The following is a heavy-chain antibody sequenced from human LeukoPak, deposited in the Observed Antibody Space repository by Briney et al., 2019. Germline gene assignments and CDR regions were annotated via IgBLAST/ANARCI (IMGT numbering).Heavy chain of an antibody. V-gene: IGHV2-5*02. J-gene: IGHJ4*02. D-gene: IGHD4-17*01. CDR3: AHRRDYGDPGDYFDY. CDR1: GISLVTSGLG. CDR2: IYWDDDK. Sequence: GPTRGKPTQTLALTCTFSGISLVTSGLGMGWIRQPPGKALEWLELIYWDDDKRYSPSLKSRLTITKDTSKNQVVLTMTNMDPVDTATYYCAHRRDYGDPGDYFDYWGQGTLVTVSS.